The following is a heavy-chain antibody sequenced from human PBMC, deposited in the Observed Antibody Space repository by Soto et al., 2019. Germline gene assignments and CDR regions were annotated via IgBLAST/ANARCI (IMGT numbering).Heavy chain of an antibody. Sequence: GASVKVSCKASCYTFTSYGISWVRQAPGQGLEWMGWISAYNGNTNYAQKLQGRVTMTTDTSTSTAYMELRSLRSDDTAVYYCARDIVVVPAARLYYYYGMDVWGQGTTVTVSS. V-gene: IGHV1-18*01. CDR2: ISAYNGNT. J-gene: IGHJ6*02. CDR1: CYTFTSYG. CDR3: ARDIVVVPAARLYYYYGMDV. D-gene: IGHD2-2*01.